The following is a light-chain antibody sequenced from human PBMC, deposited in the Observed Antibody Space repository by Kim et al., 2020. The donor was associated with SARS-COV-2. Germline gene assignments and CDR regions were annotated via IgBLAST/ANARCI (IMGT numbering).Light chain of an antibody. CDR1: QSLLYASNNKNY. J-gene: IGKJ2*02. Sequence: DIVMTQSPDSLAVSLGERATIDCKSTQSLLYASNNKNYLAWYQQRPGQPPKLLFYWASTRESGIPDRFSGSGSGTDFTLTISNLQAEDVAVYYCQHYYAAPCTFGQGTKLEI. CDR2: WAS. CDR3: QHYYAAPCT. V-gene: IGKV4-1*01.